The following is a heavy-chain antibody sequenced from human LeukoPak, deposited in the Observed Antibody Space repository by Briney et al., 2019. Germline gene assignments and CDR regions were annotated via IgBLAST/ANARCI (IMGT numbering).Heavy chain of an antibody. D-gene: IGHD6-13*01. CDR1: GFTFNNYN. CDR2: ITTSGTYI. V-gene: IGHV3-21*04. J-gene: IGHJ5*02. CDR3: AKDRRGQQLGVWFDP. Sequence: PGGSLRLSCATSGFTFNNYNMNWVRQAPGRALEWVSSITTSGTYIFYADSVKGRFTISRDNAKNSLYLQMNSLGPEDTAVYYCAKDRRGQQLGVWFDPWGQGTLVTVSS.